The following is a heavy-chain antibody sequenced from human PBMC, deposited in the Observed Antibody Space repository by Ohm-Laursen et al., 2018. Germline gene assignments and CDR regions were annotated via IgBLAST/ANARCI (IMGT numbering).Heavy chain of an antibody. J-gene: IGHJ4*02. CDR3: ARDGRQWLVRGVDY. V-gene: IGHV3-33*01. D-gene: IGHD6-19*01. Sequence: RSLRLSCTASGFTFSSYGMHWVRQAPGKGLEWVAVIWDDGSNKYYADSVKGRFTISRDNSKNTLYLQMNSLRAEDTAVYYCARDGRQWLVRGVDYWGQGTLVTVSS. CDR1: GFTFSSYG. CDR2: IWDDGSNK.